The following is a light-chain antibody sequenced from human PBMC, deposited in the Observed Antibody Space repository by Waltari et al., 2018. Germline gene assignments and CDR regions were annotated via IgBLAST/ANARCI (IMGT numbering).Light chain of an antibody. V-gene: IGKV4-1*01. CDR2: WAS. CDR3: QQYWTFPLT. CDR1: QNLLKSSNNKNY. Sequence: DIVMTQSPDSLVVSLGERATINCKSSQNLLKSSNNKNYFAWFQQKPGQPPKLLISWASTRESGVPDRFSGSGSGTDFTLTISSLQAEDGAVYYCQQYWTFPLTFGGGTKVEIK. J-gene: IGKJ4*01.